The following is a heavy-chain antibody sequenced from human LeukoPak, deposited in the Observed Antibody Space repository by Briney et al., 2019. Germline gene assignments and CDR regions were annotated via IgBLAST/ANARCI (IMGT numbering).Heavy chain of an antibody. CDR3: AKDRVSPGFNWFDP. Sequence: PGRSLRLSFAASGVIISSDAMSWVRHAPGKGLEWVSAINGRGDNTYYADFVKGRFTISRDNSKSTVYLQMNSLRTEDTAVYYCAKDRVSPGFNWFDPWGQGTLVTVSS. V-gene: IGHV3-23*01. CDR2: INGRGDNT. D-gene: IGHD2/OR15-2a*01. J-gene: IGHJ5*02. CDR1: GVIISSDA.